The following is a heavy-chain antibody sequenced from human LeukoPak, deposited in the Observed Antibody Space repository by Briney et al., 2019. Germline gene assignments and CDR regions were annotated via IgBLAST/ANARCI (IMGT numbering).Heavy chain of an antibody. Sequence: SETLSPTCTVSGGSISSGDYYWSWIRQPPGKGLEWIGYIYYSGSTYYNPSLKSRVTISVDTSKNQFSLKLSSVTAADTAVYYCATGYSSGWYQFDYWGQGPLVTVSS. D-gene: IGHD6-19*01. CDR1: GGSISSGDYY. CDR3: ATGYSSGWYQFDY. CDR2: IYYSGST. J-gene: IGHJ4*02. V-gene: IGHV4-30-4*01.